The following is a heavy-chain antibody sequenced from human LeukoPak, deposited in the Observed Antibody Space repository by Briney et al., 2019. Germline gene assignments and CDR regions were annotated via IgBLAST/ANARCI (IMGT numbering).Heavy chain of an antibody. CDR1: GYTFTGYH. CDR3: AKSGAWYLERYPVND. J-gene: IGHJ4*02. Sequence: GASVKVSGKASGYTFTGYHMHWVRQAPGQGLEWMGWINANSGGTNYAQKFQGRVTMTRDTSISTAYMELNRLRSDDTAVYYCAKSGAWYLERYPVNDWGQGTLVTVSS. CDR2: INANSGGT. D-gene: IGHD6-13*01. V-gene: IGHV1-2*02.